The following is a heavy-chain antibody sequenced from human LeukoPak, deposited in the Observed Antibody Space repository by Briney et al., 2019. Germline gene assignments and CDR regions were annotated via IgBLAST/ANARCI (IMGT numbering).Heavy chain of an antibody. Sequence: GGSLRLSCAASGFTFSTYWVSWVRQAPGKGLEWVANIKQDGSEKYYVDSVKGRFTTSRDNAKNSLYLQMNSLRAEDTAVYYCARALVAATTHFDYWGQGTLVTVSS. J-gene: IGHJ4*02. CDR3: ARALVAATTHFDY. V-gene: IGHV3-7*05. CDR2: IKQDGSEK. CDR1: GFTFSTYW. D-gene: IGHD2-15*01.